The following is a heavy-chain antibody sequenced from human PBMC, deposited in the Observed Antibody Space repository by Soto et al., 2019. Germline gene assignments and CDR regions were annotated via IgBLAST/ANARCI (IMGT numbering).Heavy chain of an antibody. CDR3: ARMDGDYNYYGLEV. J-gene: IGHJ6*02. D-gene: IGHD4-17*01. V-gene: IGHV2-26*01. Sequence: GPTLVNPTETLPLTCSVSGFSLTNGRMGVSWIRQPPGKALEWLAHFFSDAERSYSTSMQSRLNMYKDSSGSQVVLTMTNMAPADTATYFCARMDGDYNYYGLEVWGHGIAVTVSS. CDR2: FFSDAER. CDR1: GFSLTNGRMG.